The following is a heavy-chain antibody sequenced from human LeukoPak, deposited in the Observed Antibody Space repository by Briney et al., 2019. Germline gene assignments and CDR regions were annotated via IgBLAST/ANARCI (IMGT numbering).Heavy chain of an antibody. V-gene: IGHV3-48*03. CDR2: ISSSGSTI. CDR1: GFTFSSYE. D-gene: IGHD3-10*01. CDR3: ARVQYGSGSYSVDY. J-gene: IGHJ4*02. Sequence: PGGSLRLSCAASGFTFSSYEMNWVRQAPGKGLEWVSYISSSGSTIYYADSVKGRFTISRDNAKNPLYLQMNSLRAEDTAVYYCARVQYGSGSYSVDYWGQGTLVTVSS.